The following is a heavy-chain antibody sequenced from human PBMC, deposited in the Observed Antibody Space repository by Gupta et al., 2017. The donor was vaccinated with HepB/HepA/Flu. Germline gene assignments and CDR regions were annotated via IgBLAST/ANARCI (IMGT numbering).Heavy chain of an antibody. J-gene: IGHJ4*02. D-gene: IGHD5-18*01. CDR1: GFSFSRYW. Sequence: EVQLVESGGGLVQPGESLRLSCAASGFSFSRYWMHWVRQAPGKGLVWVSRINSDGRSISYADSVKGRFTISRDVAKNTLYLKMKSLRAEDTAVYYGTREGTAMADYWGQGTLVTVYS. V-gene: IGHV3-74*01. CDR2: INSDGRSI. CDR3: TREGTAMADY.